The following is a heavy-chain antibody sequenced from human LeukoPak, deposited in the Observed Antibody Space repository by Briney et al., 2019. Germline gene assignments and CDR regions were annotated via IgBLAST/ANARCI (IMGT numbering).Heavy chain of an antibody. D-gene: IGHD3-22*01. CDR2: INHSGST. CDR1: GGSFSGYY. V-gene: IGHV4-34*01. CDR3: ARGSPYYDSSGYPRASSFDI. J-gene: IGHJ3*02. Sequence: PSETLSLTCAVYGGSFSGYYWSWIRQPPGKGLEWIGEINHSGSTNYNPSLKSRVTISVDTSKNQFSLKLSSVTAADTAVYYCARGSPYYDSSGYPRASSFDIWGQGTMVTVSS.